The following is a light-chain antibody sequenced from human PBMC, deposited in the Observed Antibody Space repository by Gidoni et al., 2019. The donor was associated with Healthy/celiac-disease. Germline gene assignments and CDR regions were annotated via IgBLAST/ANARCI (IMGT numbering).Light chain of an antibody. V-gene: IGLV2-14*03. CDR2: DVS. Sequence: QSALTQPASVYGSPGQSFTISCTGTSSDVGGYNYVSWYQQHPGKAPKLMIYDVSNRPSGVSNRFSGSKSGNTASLTISGLQAEDEADYYCSSYTSSSTLGVFGTGTKVTVL. CDR1: SSDVGGYNY. CDR3: SSYTSSSTLGV. J-gene: IGLJ1*01.